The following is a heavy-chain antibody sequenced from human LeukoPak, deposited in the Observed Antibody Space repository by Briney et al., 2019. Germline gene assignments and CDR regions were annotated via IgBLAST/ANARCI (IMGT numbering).Heavy chain of an antibody. Sequence: SETLSLTCTVSSGSISSNSYYWGWIRQPPGKGLEWIGSVYYSGSTYYNPSLKSRVTISVDTSKNQFSLKLTSVTAADTAVYYCASHVPYYFDYWGQGTLVTVSS. CDR2: VYYSGST. CDR3: ASHVPYYFDY. J-gene: IGHJ4*02. CDR1: SGSISSNSYY. D-gene: IGHD3-10*02. V-gene: IGHV4-39*01.